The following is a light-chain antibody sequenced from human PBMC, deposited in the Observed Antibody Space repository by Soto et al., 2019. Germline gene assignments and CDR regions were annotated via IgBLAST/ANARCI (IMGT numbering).Light chain of an antibody. V-gene: IGLV2-23*02. CDR3: CSYAGSSTLV. CDR2: EVS. CDR1: SSDVGSYNL. Sequence: QSALTQPASVSGSPGQSTTISCTGTSSDVGSYNLVSWYQQHPGKAPKLMIYEVSKRPSGVSNRFSGSKSGNTASLTISGLQAEDEADYYCCSYAGSSTLVFGTGTKLTVL. J-gene: IGLJ1*01.